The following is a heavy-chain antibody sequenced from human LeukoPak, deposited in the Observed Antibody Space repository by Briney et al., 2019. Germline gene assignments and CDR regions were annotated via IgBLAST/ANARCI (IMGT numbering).Heavy chain of an antibody. CDR3: ARGNKQVDFDY. Sequence: GGSLRLSCAASGFTFSSYWMHWVRQAPGKGLVWVSRINTDGSSTSYADSVKGRFTISRDNAKNTLYLQMNSLRAEDTAVYYCARGNKQVDFDYWGQGTLVTVSS. CDR2: INTDGSST. J-gene: IGHJ4*02. CDR1: GFTFSSYW. D-gene: IGHD1/OR15-1a*01. V-gene: IGHV3-74*01.